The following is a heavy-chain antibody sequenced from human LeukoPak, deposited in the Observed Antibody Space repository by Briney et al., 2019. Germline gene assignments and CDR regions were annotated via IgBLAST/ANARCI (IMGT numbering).Heavy chain of an antibody. CDR2: ISGSGGDT. J-gene: IGHJ4*02. Sequence: GGSLRLSCAASGFAFSSYAMSWARQAPGNGLEWVSAISGSGGDTFYADSVKGRFTISRDNSRNTLCLQMNSLRAEDTAVYYCAKFEGYCSSSCSSKPTGWYFDYWGQGTLVTVSS. D-gene: IGHD2-2*01. CDR1: GFAFSSYA. V-gene: IGHV3-23*01. CDR3: AKFEGYCSSSCSSKPTGWYFDY.